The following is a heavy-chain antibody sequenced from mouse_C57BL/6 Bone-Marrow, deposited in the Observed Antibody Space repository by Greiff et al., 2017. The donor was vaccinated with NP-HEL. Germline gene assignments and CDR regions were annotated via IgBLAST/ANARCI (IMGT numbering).Heavy chain of an antibody. CDR3: ARHKCLLRGDWFAY. J-gene: IGHJ3*01. CDR2: ISSGGSYT. V-gene: IGHV5-6*01. Sequence: EVKLVESGGDLVKPGGSLKLSCAASGFTFSSYGMSWVRQTPDKRLEWVATISSGGSYTYYPDSVKGRFTISRDNAKNTLYLQKQSLKTEDTAMYYFARHKCLLRGDWFAYWGQGTLVTVSA. CDR1: GFTFSSYG. D-gene: IGHD1-1*01.